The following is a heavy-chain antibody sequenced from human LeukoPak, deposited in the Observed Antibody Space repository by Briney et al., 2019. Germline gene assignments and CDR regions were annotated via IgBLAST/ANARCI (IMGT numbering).Heavy chain of an antibody. J-gene: IGHJ4*02. CDR3: ARDGGSQQGFDY. V-gene: IGHV1-18*01. Sequence: ASVKVSCRPSGYTFTTYGLSWVRQAPGQGLESMGWISAYNGNTNYAQKLQGRVTMTTDTSTSTAYMELRSLRSDDTAVYYCARDGGSQQGFDYWGQGTLVTVSS. D-gene: IGHD1-26*01. CDR2: ISAYNGNT. CDR1: GYTFTTYG.